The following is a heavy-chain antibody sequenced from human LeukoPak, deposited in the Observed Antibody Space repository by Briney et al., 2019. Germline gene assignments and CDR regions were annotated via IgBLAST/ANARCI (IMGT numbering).Heavy chain of an antibody. CDR1: GGSFSDYD. CDR2: MSSSGIS. V-gene: IGHV4-59*08. CDR3: AKGAGPPWFDP. Sequence: SETLSLTCAVYGGSFSDYDWSWIRQPPGKGLEWIGRMSSSGISTYSPSLKSRVTISIDTSRNQFSMNLNTVTAADTAVYYCAKGAGPPWFDPWGQGTLVTVSS. D-gene: IGHD6-19*01. J-gene: IGHJ5*02.